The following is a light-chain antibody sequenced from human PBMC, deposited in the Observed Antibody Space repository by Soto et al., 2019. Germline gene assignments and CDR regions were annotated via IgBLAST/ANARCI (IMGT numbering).Light chain of an antibody. CDR1: SSDVGGYNY. J-gene: IGLJ3*02. V-gene: IGLV2-11*01. CDR3: CSYAGTYTWV. CDR2: DVS. Sequence: QSALTQPRSVSGSPGQSVTISCTGTSSDVGGYNYVSWYQQHPGKAPKPMIYDVSKRPSGVPDRFSGSKSGNTASLTISGLQAEDEADYYYCSYAGTYTWVFGGGTKVTVL.